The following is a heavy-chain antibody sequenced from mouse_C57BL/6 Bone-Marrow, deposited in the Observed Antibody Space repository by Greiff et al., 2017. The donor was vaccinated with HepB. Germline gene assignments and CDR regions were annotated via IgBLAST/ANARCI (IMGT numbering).Heavy chain of an antibody. V-gene: IGHV1-81*01. J-gene: IGHJ3*01. CDR2: IYPRSGNT. CDR3: ARLVLFYYGSGFAY. CDR1: GYTFTSYG. Sequence: QVQLKQSGAELARPGASVKLSCKASGYTFTSYGISWVKQRTGQGLEWIGEIYPRSGNTYYNEKFKGKATLTADKSSSTAYMELRSLTSEDSAVYFGARLVLFYYGSGFAYWGQGTLVTVSA. D-gene: IGHD1-1*01.